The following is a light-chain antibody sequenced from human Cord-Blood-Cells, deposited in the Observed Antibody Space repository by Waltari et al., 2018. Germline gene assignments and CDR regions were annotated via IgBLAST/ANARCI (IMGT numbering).Light chain of an antibody. Sequence: SYELNQPPSVSVSPGQTARITCSGAALPKKYAYWYQQKSGQAPVLVIYEDSKRPPGIPERFSGSSSGTMATLTISGAQVEDEADYYCYSTDSSGNHRGVFGGGTKLTVL. CDR2: EDS. CDR3: YSTDSSGNHRGV. V-gene: IGLV3-10*01. CDR1: ALPKKY. J-gene: IGLJ3*02.